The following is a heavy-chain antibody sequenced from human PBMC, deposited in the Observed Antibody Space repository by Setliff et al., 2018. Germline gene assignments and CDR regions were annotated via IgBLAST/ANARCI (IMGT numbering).Heavy chain of an antibody. CDR1: GFTFSSSS. Sequence: GGSLRLSCAASGFTFSSSSMTWVRQAPGKGLEWVSAINSGGGSTYYADSVKGRFTISRDNSKNTLYLQMNSLRAEDTAIYSCAKFSSVPGSRFFDYWGQGALVTSPQ. J-gene: IGHJ4*02. D-gene: IGHD2-2*01. CDR3: AKFSSVPGSRFFDY. V-gene: IGHV3-23*01. CDR2: INSGGGST.